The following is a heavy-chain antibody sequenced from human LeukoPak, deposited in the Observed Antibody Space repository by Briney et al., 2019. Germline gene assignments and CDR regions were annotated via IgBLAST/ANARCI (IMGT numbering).Heavy chain of an antibody. Sequence: GGSLRLSCAASGFTFSSYSMNWVRQAPGKGLEWVSSISSSSSYIYYADSVKGRFTISRDNAKNSLYLQMNSLRAEDTAVYYCAREENSHAPPNFDYGGQGPLVTVSS. D-gene: IGHD1-7*01. CDR2: ISSSSSYI. V-gene: IGHV3-21*01. CDR3: AREENSHAPPNFDY. CDR1: GFTFSSYS. J-gene: IGHJ4*02.